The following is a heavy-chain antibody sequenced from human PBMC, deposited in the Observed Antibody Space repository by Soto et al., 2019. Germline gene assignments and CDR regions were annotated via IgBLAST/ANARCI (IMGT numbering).Heavy chain of an antibody. V-gene: IGHV4-59*01. CDR2: IYYSGST. CDR3: ARMYCSSTSCYVNRYNWFYP. Sequence: SETLSLTCTVSGGSISSYYWSWIRQPPGKGLEWIGYIYYSGSTNYNPSLKSRVTISVDTSKNQFSLKLSSVTAADTAVYYCARMYCSSTSCYVNRYNWFYPWGQGALVTVSS. D-gene: IGHD2-2*01. CDR1: GGSISSYY. J-gene: IGHJ5*02.